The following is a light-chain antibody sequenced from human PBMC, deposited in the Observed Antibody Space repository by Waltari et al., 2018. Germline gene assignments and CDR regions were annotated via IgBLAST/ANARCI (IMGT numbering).Light chain of an antibody. CDR2: AAS. Sequence: DIQMTQSPSSLSASVGDRVTVSCRASQGINKELSWYQQRPGKAPTLLVYAASSWQPGVSSRFSGSGSGTDFTLTISSLQPEDVATYYCQQDYTTPYSFGQGTKVEIK. V-gene: IGKV1-27*01. CDR3: QQDYTTPYS. CDR1: QGINKE. J-gene: IGKJ2*03.